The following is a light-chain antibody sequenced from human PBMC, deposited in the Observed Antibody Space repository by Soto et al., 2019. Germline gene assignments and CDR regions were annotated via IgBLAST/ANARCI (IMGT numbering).Light chain of an antibody. CDR1: ETISHY. V-gene: IGKV1-39*01. CDR3: QQSSSTPLT. CDR2: GAS. J-gene: IGKJ4*01. Sequence: IHMTQSPSSLSASVGDRVTLTCRASETISHYLNWYQQKPGKAPKLLIYGASKLQSGVPSRFGASGSGTDFTLTITSLQTEDFATYYCQQSSSTPLTFGGGTKVDIK.